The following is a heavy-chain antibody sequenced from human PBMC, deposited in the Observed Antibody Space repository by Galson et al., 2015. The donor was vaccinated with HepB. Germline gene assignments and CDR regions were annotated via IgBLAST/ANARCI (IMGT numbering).Heavy chain of an antibody. D-gene: IGHD1-26*01. J-gene: IGHJ4*02. CDR3: AKGDRELPFDY. V-gene: IGHV3-30*18. Sequence: SLRLSCAASGFTFSSYGMHWVRQAPGKGLEWVAVISYDGSNKYYADSVKGRFTISRDNSKNTLYLQMNSLRAEDTAVYYCAKGDRELPFDYWGQGTLVTVSS. CDR2: ISYDGSNK. CDR1: GFTFSSYG.